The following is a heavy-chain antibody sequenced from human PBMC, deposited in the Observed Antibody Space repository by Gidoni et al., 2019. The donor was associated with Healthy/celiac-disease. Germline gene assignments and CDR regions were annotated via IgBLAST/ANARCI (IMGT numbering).Heavy chain of an antibody. J-gene: IGHJ4*02. CDR2: IKHSGST. CDR1: GASFRGYY. D-gene: IGHD2-2*01. V-gene: IGHV4-34*01. Sequence: QLQLQPWGAGRLKPSEPLSLTCAVYGASFRGYYWSWLRKPPGKGLEWIGEIKHSGSTNYNPYLKSRVTISVDTSKNQFSLKLSSVTAADTAVYYCARGHIVVVPAAPLTNFDYWGQGTLVTVSS. CDR3: ARGHIVVVPAAPLTNFDY.